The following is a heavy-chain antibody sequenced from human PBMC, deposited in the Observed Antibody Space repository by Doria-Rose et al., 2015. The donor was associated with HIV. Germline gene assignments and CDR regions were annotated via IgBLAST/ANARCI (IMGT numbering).Heavy chain of an antibody. D-gene: IGHD2-15*01. CDR3: ARVKGRVTDF. Sequence: QQWGTGLLKPSETLSLTCAVYGGSFNFYSWSWIRQPPGKGLEWIGEIDHSGGTNYNTSLESRVAISIDTSKSQFSLNVTSVTAADTAIYYCARVKGRVTDFWGQGTLVTVSS. J-gene: IGHJ4*02. CDR2: IDHSGGT. V-gene: IGHV4-34*01. CDR1: GGSFNFYS.